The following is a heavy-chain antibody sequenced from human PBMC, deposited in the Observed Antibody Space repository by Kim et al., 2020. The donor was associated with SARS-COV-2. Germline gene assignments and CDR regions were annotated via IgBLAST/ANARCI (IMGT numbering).Heavy chain of an antibody. CDR1: GFTFSSYA. CDR2: ISGSGGST. Sequence: GGSLRLSCAASGFTFSSYAMSWVRPAPGKGLEWVSGISGSGGSTYYAESVKGRFTISRDNSKNTLYLQMNSLRAEDTAVYYCAKGRETYSSSYNDYWGQGTLVTVSS. D-gene: IGHD6-13*01. CDR3: AKGRETYSSSYNDY. V-gene: IGHV3-23*01. J-gene: IGHJ4*02.